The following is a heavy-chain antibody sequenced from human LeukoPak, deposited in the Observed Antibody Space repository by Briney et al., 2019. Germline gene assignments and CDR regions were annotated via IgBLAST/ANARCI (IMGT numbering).Heavy chain of an antibody. CDR2: FGTRSTSV. Sequence: GGSLRLSCTASGFTFSGYSRNWIRQAPGKGLEWVSSFGTRSTSVYHAGSVKGRFAISRDNAKNSLYLQMNSLRAEDTALYYCAREVSEGFDFWGQGTLVTVSS. V-gene: IGHV3-21*01. CDR1: GFTFSGYS. CDR3: AREVSEGFDF. D-gene: IGHD3-22*01. J-gene: IGHJ4*02.